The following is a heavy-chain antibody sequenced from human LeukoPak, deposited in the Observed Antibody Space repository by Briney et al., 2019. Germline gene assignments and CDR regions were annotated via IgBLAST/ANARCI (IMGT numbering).Heavy chain of an antibody. V-gene: IGHV3-23*01. CDR2: ISDSGGRT. CDR3: AKRGVVIRVILVGFHKEAYYFDS. CDR1: GFTLSNYG. D-gene: IGHD3-22*01. J-gene: IGHJ4*02. Sequence: PGGSLRLSCTVSGFTLSNYGMSWVRQAPGKGLEWVAGISDSGGRTKYADSVKGRFTISRDNPKNTLYLQMNSLRADDTAVYFCAKRGVVIRVILVGFHKEAYYFDSWGQGALVTVAS.